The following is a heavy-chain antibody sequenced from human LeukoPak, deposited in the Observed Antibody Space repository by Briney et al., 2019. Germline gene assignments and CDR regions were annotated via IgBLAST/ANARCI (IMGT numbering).Heavy chain of an antibody. CDR1: GYTFTGYY. V-gene: IGHV1-2*06. D-gene: IGHD3-10*01. Sequence: ASVKVSCKASGYTFTGYYMHWVRQAPGQGLEWMGRINPNSGGTNYAQKFQGRVTMTRDTSISTAYMELSRLRSDDTAVYYCAWAYYYGSGSYSYYFDYWGQGTLVTVSS. CDR3: AWAYYYGSGSYSYYFDY. CDR2: INPNSGGT. J-gene: IGHJ4*02.